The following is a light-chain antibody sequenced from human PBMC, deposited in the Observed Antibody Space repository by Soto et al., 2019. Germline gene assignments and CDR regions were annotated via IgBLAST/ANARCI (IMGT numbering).Light chain of an antibody. CDR3: QSYDSSLSGFVV. Sequence: QSVLTQPPSVSGAPGQRVTISCTGSSSNIGAGYDVHWYQQLPGTAPKLLIYGNSNRPSGVPDRFSGSKSGTSASLAITGVQAEYEADYYFQSYDSSLSGFVVFGGGTKLNVL. CDR1: SSNIGAGYD. J-gene: IGLJ2*01. CDR2: GNS. V-gene: IGLV1-40*01.